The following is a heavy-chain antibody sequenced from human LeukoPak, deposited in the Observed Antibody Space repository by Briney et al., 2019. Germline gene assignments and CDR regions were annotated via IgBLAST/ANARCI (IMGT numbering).Heavy chain of an antibody. V-gene: IGHV3-74*01. CDR1: GFTFSSHW. CDR2: INSDGSST. Sequence: GGSLRLSCAASGFTFSSHWMHWVRQAPGKGLVWVSRINSDGSSTTYADPVKGRFTISRDNAKNTLYLQMNSLRAEATAVYYCARATSNAFDIWGQGTMVTVSS. J-gene: IGHJ3*02. CDR3: ARATSNAFDI.